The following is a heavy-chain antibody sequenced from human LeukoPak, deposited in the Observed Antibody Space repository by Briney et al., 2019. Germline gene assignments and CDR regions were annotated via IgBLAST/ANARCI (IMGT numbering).Heavy chain of an antibody. Sequence: SQTLSLTCTVSGGSISSGCYYWSWIRQHPGTGLEWIGYTYYSENTYYNPSLKSRVTISVDTSKNQFSLKLSSVTAADTAVYYCASGDCSSTSCYGNYYGMDVWGKGTTVTVSS. CDR3: ASGDCSSTSCYGNYYGMDV. CDR2: TYYSENT. J-gene: IGHJ6*04. D-gene: IGHD2-2*01. V-gene: IGHV4-31*03. CDR1: GGSISSGCYY.